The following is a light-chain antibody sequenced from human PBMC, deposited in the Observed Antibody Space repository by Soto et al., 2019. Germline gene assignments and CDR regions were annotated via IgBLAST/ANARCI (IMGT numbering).Light chain of an antibody. CDR3: SSYTISSTWV. Sequence: QSALTQPASVCGSPGQSITISCTGTSNDVGIYNYVSWYQQHPGKAPKLMIYEVTNRPSGVSDRFSGSKSDNTASLTISGLQAEDEADYYCSSYTISSTWVFGGGTKLTVL. CDR2: EVT. CDR1: SNDVGIYNY. V-gene: IGLV2-14*01. J-gene: IGLJ3*02.